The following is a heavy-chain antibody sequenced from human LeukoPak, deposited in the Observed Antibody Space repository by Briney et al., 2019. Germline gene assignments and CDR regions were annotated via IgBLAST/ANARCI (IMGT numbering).Heavy chain of an antibody. D-gene: IGHD3-3*01. CDR2: ISGSGYYS. CDR1: EFTFDNYA. V-gene: IGHV3-23*01. CDR3: ATAGGFLEWLSTYFFDY. J-gene: IGHJ4*02. Sequence: GGSLRLSCAASEFTFDNYAMSWVRQAPGKGLEWVSVISGSGYYSYYADSVKGRFTISRDNAKNSLYLQMNSLRAEDTAVYYCATAGGFLEWLSTYFFDYWGQGTLVTVSS.